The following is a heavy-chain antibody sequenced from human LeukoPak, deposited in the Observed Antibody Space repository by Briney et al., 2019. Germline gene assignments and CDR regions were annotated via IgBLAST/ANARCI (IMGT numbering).Heavy chain of an antibody. CDR2: INRNGDST. J-gene: IGHJ4*02. CDR3: ARKGLGGELGGFDS. Sequence: GGSLRLSCAASGFTFRSYDMSWVRQAPGKGLQWVSGINRNGDSTGYADFVKGRFTISRDNTKNSLYLQMDSLGVDDTALYHCARKGLGGELGGFDSWGQGTLVTVSS. D-gene: IGHD1-26*01. CDR1: GFTFRSYD. V-gene: IGHV3-20*01.